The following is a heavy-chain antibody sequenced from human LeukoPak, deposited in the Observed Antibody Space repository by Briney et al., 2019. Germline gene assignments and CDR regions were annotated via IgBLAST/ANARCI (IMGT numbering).Heavy chain of an antibody. D-gene: IGHD6-13*01. CDR2: IYYSGST. V-gene: IGHV4-59*01. CDR1: GGSISSYY. Sequence: SETLSLTCAVSGGSISSYYWSWIRQPPGKGLEWIGYIYYSGSTNYNPSLKSRVTISVDTSKNQFSLKLSSVTAADTAVYYCASSGYSSSSPNDYWGQGTLVTVSS. CDR3: ASSGYSSSSPNDY. J-gene: IGHJ4*02.